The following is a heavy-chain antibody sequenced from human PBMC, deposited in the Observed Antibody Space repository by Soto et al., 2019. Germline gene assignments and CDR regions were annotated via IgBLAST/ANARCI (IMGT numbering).Heavy chain of an antibody. CDR3: ARDYVAGTGRALDY. D-gene: IGHD6-19*01. CDR2: IYYSGST. V-gene: IGHV4-61*01. CDR1: GGSVSSGSYY. Sequence: SETLSLTCTVSGGSVSSGSYYWSWIRHPPGKGLEWIGYIYYSGSTNYNPSLKSRVTISVDTSKNQFSLKLSSVTAADTAVYYCARDYVAGTGRALDYWGQGTLVTVSS. J-gene: IGHJ4*02.